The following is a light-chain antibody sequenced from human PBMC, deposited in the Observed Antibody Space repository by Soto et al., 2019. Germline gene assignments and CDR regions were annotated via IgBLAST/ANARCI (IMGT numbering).Light chain of an antibody. CDR2: KAS. J-gene: IGKJ1*01. CDR3: QQYNSYWT. V-gene: IGKV1-5*03. CDR1: QSISSW. Sequence: EIQMTQSTSTLSASVGDRVTITFRASQSISSWLAWYQQKPGKAPKLLIYKASSLESGVPSRFSGSGSGTEFTLTISSLQPDDFATYYCQQYNSYWTFGQGTKVDI.